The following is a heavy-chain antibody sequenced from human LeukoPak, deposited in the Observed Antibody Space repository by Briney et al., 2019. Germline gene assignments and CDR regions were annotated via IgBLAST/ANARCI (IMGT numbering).Heavy chain of an antibody. CDR3: ASYCSSTSCSLSDAFDI. Sequence: GGSLRLSCAASGFTFSSYGMHWVRQAPGKGLEWVAVIWYDGSNKYHADSVKGRFTISRDNSKNTLYLQMNSLRAEDTAVYYCASYCSSTSCSLSDAFDIWGQGTMVTVSS. J-gene: IGHJ3*02. CDR2: IWYDGSNK. CDR1: GFTFSSYG. D-gene: IGHD2-2*01. V-gene: IGHV3-33*01.